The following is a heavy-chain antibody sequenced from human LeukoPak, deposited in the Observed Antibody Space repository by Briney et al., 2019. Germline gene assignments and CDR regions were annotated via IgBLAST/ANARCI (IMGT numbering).Heavy chain of an antibody. CDR2: IWYGGSNK. CDR1: GFTFSSYG. CDR3: AKVMPPGRIRFYSYYMDV. J-gene: IGHJ6*03. Sequence: PGRSLRLSCAASGFTFSSYGMHWVRQAPGKGLEWVAVIWYGGSNKYYADSVKGRFTISRDNSKNTLYLQMNGLRVEDTAVYYCAKVMPPGRIRFYSYYMDVWGKGTTVTVS. D-gene: IGHD2-15*01. V-gene: IGHV3-30*18.